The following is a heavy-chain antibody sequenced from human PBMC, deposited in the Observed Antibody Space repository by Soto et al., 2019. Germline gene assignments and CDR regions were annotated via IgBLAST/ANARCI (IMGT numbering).Heavy chain of an antibody. CDR2: MNPNSGNT. Sequence: QVPLVQSGAEVKKTGASEKVPCKASGYKFTTYDINWVRQATGQGLEWMGWMNPNSGNTGSTQKFQGRVTMTRDTSISTAYMELSSLTSEDTAVYYCARRLSTRNFSYYMDVWGKGTTVTVSS. J-gene: IGHJ6*03. CDR3: ARRLSTRNFSYYMDV. V-gene: IGHV1-8*01. D-gene: IGHD3-10*01. CDR1: GYKFTTYD.